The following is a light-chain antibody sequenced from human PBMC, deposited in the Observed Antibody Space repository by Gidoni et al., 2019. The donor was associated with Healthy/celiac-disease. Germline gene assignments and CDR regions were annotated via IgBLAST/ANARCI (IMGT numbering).Light chain of an antibody. Sequence: QSALTQLPPVSGAPEQGVTISCTGSSSNIGAGYDVHWYQQLPGTAPKLLIYGNSNRPSGVPDRFSGSKSGTTASLAIPGLQAEDEADYYCQSYDSSLSGVFGGGTKLTVL. CDR1: SSNIGAGYD. J-gene: IGLJ2*01. CDR2: GNS. CDR3: QSYDSSLSGV. V-gene: IGLV1-40*01.